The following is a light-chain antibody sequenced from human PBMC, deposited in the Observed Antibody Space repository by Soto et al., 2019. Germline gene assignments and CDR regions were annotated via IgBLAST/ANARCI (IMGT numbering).Light chain of an antibody. CDR2: GAS. V-gene: IGKV3-15*01. CDR3: QQYNNWPLT. CDR1: QTVRSD. J-gene: IGKJ4*01. Sequence: EIVMTQSPATLSVSPGERATLSCRASQTVRSDFAWYQHKPGQAPRLLIYGASTRATGIPARFSGSGSGTAFTLTISSLQSEDFAVYYCQQYNNWPLTFGGGTKVDIK.